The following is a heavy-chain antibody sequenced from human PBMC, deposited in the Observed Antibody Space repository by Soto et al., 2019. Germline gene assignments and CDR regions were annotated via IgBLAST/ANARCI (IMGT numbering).Heavy chain of an antibody. V-gene: IGHV3-23*01. CDR1: GFTFDNIA. J-gene: IGHJ4*01. Sequence: EVQLLESGGGLVQPGGSLRLSCAASGFTFDNIAMTWVRQAPGKGLEWVSTISQNNDKTYYEHSVWDRFTISRDNSKTALFLQLNGLGAWYAAIYYLVKGGWGYVLDYWGHGALVTVSA. CDR3: VKGGWGYVLDY. CDR2: ISQNNDKT. D-gene: IGHD3-10*01.